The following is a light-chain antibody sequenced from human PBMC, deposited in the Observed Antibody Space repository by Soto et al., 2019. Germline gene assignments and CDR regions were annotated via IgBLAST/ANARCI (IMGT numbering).Light chain of an antibody. Sequence: EIVLTQSPGTLSLSPGERATLSCRASQSITSTYLAWYQQKSGQAPRLLIYATSSRATGIPDRFSGSGSRTDFTLTISRLEPDDFAVYYCQQYNSSPYTFGQGTNLEIK. J-gene: IGKJ2*01. V-gene: IGKV3-20*01. CDR2: ATS. CDR3: QQYNSSPYT. CDR1: QSITSTY.